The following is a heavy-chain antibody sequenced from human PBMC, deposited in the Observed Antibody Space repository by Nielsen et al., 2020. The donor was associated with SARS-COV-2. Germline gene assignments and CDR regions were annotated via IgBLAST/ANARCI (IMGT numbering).Heavy chain of an antibody. Sequence: WIRQPPGKGLEWIGEIYHSGSTNYNPSLKSRVTISVDKSKNQFSLKLSSVTAADTAVYYCARDSPSDSSGYYSLGYWGQGTLVTVSS. D-gene: IGHD3-22*01. V-gene: IGHV4-4*02. J-gene: IGHJ4*02. CDR3: ARDSPSDSSGYYSLGY. CDR2: IYHSGST.